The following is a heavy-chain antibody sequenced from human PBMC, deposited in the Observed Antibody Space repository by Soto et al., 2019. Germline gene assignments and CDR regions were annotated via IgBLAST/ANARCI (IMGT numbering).Heavy chain of an antibody. CDR1: GGSIANDDYS. Sequence: SETLSLTCTVSGGSIANDDYSWSGVRQPPGKGLEWIGYIYHSGTTYYNPSLTSRVTISVDGSNNQFSLKLTSMTAADTAVYYCATVIPATRYFAYWGQGILVTVSS. V-gene: IGHV4-30-2*01. D-gene: IGHD2-15*01. CDR2: IYHSGTT. CDR3: ATVIPATRYFAY. J-gene: IGHJ4*02.